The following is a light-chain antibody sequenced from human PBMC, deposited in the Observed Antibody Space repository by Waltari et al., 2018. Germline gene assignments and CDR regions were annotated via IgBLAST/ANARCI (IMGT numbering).Light chain of an antibody. J-gene: IGLJ1*01. V-gene: IGLV2-8*01. CDR3: ISYAGNNKYV. Sequence: QSALTQPPSASGSPGQSVTISCTGTSSDVGAYNYVSWYQQYPDKAPKLMIYEVTKPPAGVPERLSGSKCGDTACLTVAGLQAEDEADYYCISYAGNNKYVLGAGTKVTVL. CDR2: EVT. CDR1: SSDVGAYNY.